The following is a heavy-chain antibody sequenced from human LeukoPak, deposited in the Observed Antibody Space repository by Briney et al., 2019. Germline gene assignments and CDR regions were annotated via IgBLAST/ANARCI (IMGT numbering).Heavy chain of an antibody. CDR3: ARWRGDGDHYGTFDI. CDR1: GGSISSYY. J-gene: IGHJ3*02. D-gene: IGHD4-17*01. Sequence: KPSETPSLTCTVSGGSISSYYWSWIRQPPGKGLEWIAYIHYSGSTYYNPSRKSRVTMSIDTYKKQFSLKLSSVTAADTAVYYCARWRGDGDHYGTFDIWGQGTMVTVSS. V-gene: IGHV4-59*08. CDR2: IHYSGST.